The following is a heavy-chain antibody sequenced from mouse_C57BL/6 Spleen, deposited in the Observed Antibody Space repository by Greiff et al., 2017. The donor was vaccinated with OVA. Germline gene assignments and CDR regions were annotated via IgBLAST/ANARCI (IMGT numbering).Heavy chain of an antibody. Sequence: VQLQQSGPELVKPGASVKIPCKASGYTFTDYNMDWVKQSHGKSLEWIGDINPNNGGTIYNQKFKGKATLTGDKSSSTAYMELRSLTSEDTAVYYGARGWDYFDYWGQGTTLTVSS. CDR2: INPNNGGT. V-gene: IGHV1-18*01. CDR1: GYTFTDYN. CDR3: ARGWDYFDY. J-gene: IGHJ2*01. D-gene: IGHD2-3*01.